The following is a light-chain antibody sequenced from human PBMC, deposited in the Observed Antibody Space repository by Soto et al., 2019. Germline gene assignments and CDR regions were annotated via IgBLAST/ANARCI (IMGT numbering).Light chain of an antibody. CDR2: GAS. V-gene: IGKV3-15*01. Sequence: EIVMMQSPATLSVSPGERATLSCRASQSVSSNLAWYQQKPGQAPRLLIYGASTRATGIPARFSGSGSGTEFTLTISSLQSEDFAVYYCQQYQTFGQGTKLEIK. CDR1: QSVSSN. J-gene: IGKJ2*01. CDR3: QQYQT.